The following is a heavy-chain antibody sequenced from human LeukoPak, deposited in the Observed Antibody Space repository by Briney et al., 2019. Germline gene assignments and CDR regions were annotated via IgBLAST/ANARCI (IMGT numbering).Heavy chain of an antibody. Sequence: ASVKVSGKASGYTFTGYYMHWVRQAPGQGLEWMGWINPNSGVTYYAQKFQGRVSMTRDTSISTAYMEVSRLRSDDSALYYCARLSTPNLYYFDYWGQGTLVTVSS. D-gene: IGHD3-16*02. CDR3: ARLSTPNLYYFDY. V-gene: IGHV1-2*02. J-gene: IGHJ4*02. CDR2: INPNSGVT. CDR1: GYTFTGYY.